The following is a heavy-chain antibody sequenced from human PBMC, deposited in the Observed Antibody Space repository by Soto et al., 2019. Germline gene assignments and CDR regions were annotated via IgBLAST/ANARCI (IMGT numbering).Heavy chain of an antibody. J-gene: IGHJ3*02. D-gene: IGHD3-22*01. CDR1: GGSISSGGYY. V-gene: IGHV4-61*08. CDR2: IYYSGST. CDR3: ARDYYDSSGYRHDAFDI. Sequence: SETLSLTCTVSGGSISSGGYYWSWIRQHPGKGLEWIGYIYYSGSTNYNPSLKSRVTISVDTSKNQFSLKLSSVTAADTAVYYCARDYYDSSGYRHDAFDIWGQGTMVTVSS.